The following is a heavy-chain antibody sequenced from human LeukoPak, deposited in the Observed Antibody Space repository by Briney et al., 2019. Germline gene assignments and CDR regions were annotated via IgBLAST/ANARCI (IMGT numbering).Heavy chain of an antibody. CDR2: IYPGDSDT. Sequence: GEPLKISCKGSGYSFTSYWIDWVRQMPGKGLEWMGIIYPGDSDTRYSPSFQGQVTISADKSISTAYLEWNSLKASDTAMYYCARHPVDDYGDYGLDYWGQGTLVTVPS. CDR3: ARHPVDDYGDYGLDY. D-gene: IGHD4-17*01. J-gene: IGHJ4*02. V-gene: IGHV5-51*01. CDR1: GYSFTSYW.